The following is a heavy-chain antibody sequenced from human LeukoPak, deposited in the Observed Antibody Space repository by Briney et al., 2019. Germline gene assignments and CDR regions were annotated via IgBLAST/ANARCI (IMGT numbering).Heavy chain of an antibody. Sequence: PSETLSLTCTVPGGSISSYYRSWIRQPPGKGLEWIGYIYTSGSTNYNPSLKSRVTISVDTSKNQFSLKLSSVTAADTAVYYCARADEQHYDITGWGQGTLVTVSS. CDR3: ARADEQHYDITG. V-gene: IGHV4-4*09. J-gene: IGHJ4*02. CDR2: IYTSGST. D-gene: IGHD3-9*01. CDR1: GGSISSYY.